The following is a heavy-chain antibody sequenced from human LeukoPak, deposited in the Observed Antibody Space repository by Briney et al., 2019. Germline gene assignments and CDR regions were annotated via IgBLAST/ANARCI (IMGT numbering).Heavy chain of an antibody. V-gene: IGHV1-18*01. Sequence: ASVKVSCKASGYTFTSYGISWVRQAPRQGLEWMGWISAYNGNTNYAQKLQGRVTMTTDTSTSTAYMELRSLRSDDTAVYYCARDIKYGDYVLLWARNWFDPWGQGTLVTVSS. CDR2: ISAYNGNT. CDR1: GYTFTSYG. J-gene: IGHJ5*02. CDR3: ARDIKYGDYVLLWARNWFDP. D-gene: IGHD4-17*01.